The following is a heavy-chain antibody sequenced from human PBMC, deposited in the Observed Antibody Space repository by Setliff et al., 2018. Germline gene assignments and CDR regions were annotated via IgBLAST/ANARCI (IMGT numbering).Heavy chain of an antibody. V-gene: IGHV1-18*01. CDR1: GYTFTSSG. CDR2: ISAYSGNT. CDR3: ARAPSVELVTIRTNSWFTY. J-gene: IGHJ4*02. Sequence: ASVKVSCKASGYTFTSSGISWVRQAPGQGLEWMGWISAYSGNTNYAQRLQGRVTMTTDTSTSTAYMELRSLRSEDTAVYYCARAPSVELVTIRTNSWFTYWGQGTLVTVSS. D-gene: IGHD5-18*01.